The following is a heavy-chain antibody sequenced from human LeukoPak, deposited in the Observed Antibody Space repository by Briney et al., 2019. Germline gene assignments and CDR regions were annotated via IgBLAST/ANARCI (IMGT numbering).Heavy chain of an antibody. CDR1: GGTFSSYA. D-gene: IGHD6-13*01. V-gene: IGHV1-69*01. Sequence: ASVKVSCKASGGTFSSYAISWVRQAPGQGLEWMGGIIPIFGTANYAQKFQGRVTITADESTSTGYMELRNLTSDDTAVYYCAKARIAAAGNLDYWGQGTLVTVSS. CDR2: IIPIFGTA. J-gene: IGHJ4*02. CDR3: AKARIAAAGNLDY.